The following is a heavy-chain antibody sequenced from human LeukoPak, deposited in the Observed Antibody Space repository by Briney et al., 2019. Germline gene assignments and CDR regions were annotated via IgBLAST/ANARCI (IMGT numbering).Heavy chain of an antibody. CDR3: ARGAPPQN. CDR2: IYYSGST. Sequence: SETLSLTCTVSSGSISSYYWSWIRQPPGKGLEWIGYIYYSGSTNYNPSLKSRVTISVDTSKNHFSLNLTSVTAADTAVYYCARGAPPQNWGQGALVTVSS. CDR1: SGSISSYY. J-gene: IGHJ4*02. V-gene: IGHV4-59*12.